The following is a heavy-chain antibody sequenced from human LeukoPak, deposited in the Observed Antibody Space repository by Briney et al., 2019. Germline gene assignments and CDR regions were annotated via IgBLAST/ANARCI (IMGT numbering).Heavy chain of an antibody. V-gene: IGHV4-59*01. CDR3: AKRSYDISYYFDY. CDR1: IGCITIYK. CDR2: FYYSGCT. D-gene: IGHD3-22*01. J-gene: IGHJ4*02. Sequence: LSLARPMLIGCITIYKWSCFRPPHGRGLMLIGYFYYSGCTNYNPSLKSRVTISVDASKNHCSLKLRSLTAADTAVYYCAKRSYDISYYFDYWGQGTLVTVSS.